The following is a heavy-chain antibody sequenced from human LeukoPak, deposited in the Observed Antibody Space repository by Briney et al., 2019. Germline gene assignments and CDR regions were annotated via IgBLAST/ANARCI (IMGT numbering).Heavy chain of an antibody. D-gene: IGHD6-19*01. Sequence: SETLSLTCAVSGGSISSGGYSWSWIRQPPGKGLEWIGYIYHSGSTYYNPSLKSRVTISVDRSKNQFSLKLSSVTAADTAVYYCAKDGLHSQLSSGPKVHWGQGTLVTVSS. CDR3: AKDGLHSQLSSGPKVH. J-gene: IGHJ4*02. CDR2: IYHSGST. CDR1: GGSISSGGYS. V-gene: IGHV4-30-2*01.